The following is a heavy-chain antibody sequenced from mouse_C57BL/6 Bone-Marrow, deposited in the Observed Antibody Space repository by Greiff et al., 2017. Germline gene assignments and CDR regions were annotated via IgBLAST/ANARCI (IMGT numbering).Heavy chain of an antibody. V-gene: IGHV1-64*01. J-gene: IGHJ4*01. D-gene: IGHD1-1*01. CDR1: GYTFTSYW. CDR3: AKITTVVHYYAMDY. CDR2: IHPNSGST. Sequence: VQLQQPGAELVKPGASVKLSCKASGYTFTSYWMHWVKQRPGQGLEWIGMIHPNSGSTNYNEKFKGKATFTADTSSNTAYMQLSSLTTEDSAIYYCAKITTVVHYYAMDYWGQGTSVTVSS.